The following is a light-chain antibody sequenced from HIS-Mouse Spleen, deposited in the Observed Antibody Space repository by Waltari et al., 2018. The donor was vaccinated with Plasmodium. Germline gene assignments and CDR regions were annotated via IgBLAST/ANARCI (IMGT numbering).Light chain of an antibody. Sequence: SYELTQPPSVSVSPGQTARINCPGDALPKKYAYWYQQKSGQAPVLVLYEDSKRTSGIPERFSGSSSGTMATLTISGAQVEDEADYYCYSTDSSGNHRVFGGGTKLTVL. V-gene: IGLV3-10*01. CDR3: YSTDSSGNHRV. CDR2: EDS. J-gene: IGLJ3*02. CDR1: ALPKKY.